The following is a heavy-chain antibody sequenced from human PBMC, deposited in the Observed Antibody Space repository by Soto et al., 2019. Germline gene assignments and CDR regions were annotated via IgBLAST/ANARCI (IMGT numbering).Heavy chain of an antibody. J-gene: IGHJ6*02. Sequence: ASVKVSCKASGGTFSSYAISWVRQAPGQGLEWMGGIIPIFGTANYAQKFQGRVTITADESTSTAYMELSSLRSEDTAVYYCARVLVTMVRGVIAYGMDVWGQGTTVTVSS. CDR3: ARVLVTMVRGVIAYGMDV. D-gene: IGHD3-10*01. V-gene: IGHV1-69*13. CDR1: GGTFSSYA. CDR2: IIPIFGTA.